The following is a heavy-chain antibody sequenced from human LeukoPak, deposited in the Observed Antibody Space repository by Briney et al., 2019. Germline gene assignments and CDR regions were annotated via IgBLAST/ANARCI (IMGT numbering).Heavy chain of an antibody. CDR1: DGSISSYY. CDR2: IYSSGST. D-gene: IGHD2-2*01. Sequence: PSETLSLTCTVSDGSISSYYWSWIRLPAGKGLEWIGRIYSSGSTNYNPSLRSRVTMSVDTSTDQFSLKLSSVTAADTAIYYCARDRGYCSSISCYYYFDYWGQGTLVTVSS. CDR3: ARDRGYCSSISCYYYFDY. V-gene: IGHV4-4*07. J-gene: IGHJ4*02.